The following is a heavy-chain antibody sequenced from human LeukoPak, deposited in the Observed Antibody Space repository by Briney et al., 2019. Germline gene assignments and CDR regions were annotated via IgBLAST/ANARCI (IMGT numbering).Heavy chain of an antibody. Sequence: ASVTVSCKASGYTFTNYAISWVRQAPGQGLEWMGWISAYNGNTKYTQKFQGRVTMTRDTSTSTAYMELRSLRSDDTAVYYCARDRLFNWNYGQNDYWGQGTLVTVSS. CDR3: ARDRLFNWNYGQNDY. CDR2: ISAYNGNT. J-gene: IGHJ4*02. D-gene: IGHD1-7*01. CDR1: GYTFTNYA. V-gene: IGHV1-18*01.